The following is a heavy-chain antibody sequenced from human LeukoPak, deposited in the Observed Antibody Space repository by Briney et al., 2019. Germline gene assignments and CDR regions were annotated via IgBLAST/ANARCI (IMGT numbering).Heavy chain of an antibody. CDR3: ARDSLVSRGYSSSWYSI. D-gene: IGHD6-13*01. Sequence: GGSLRLSCAAYGFTFSSSAMNWVRQAPGKGLEWVSSINNVGSHIYYAGSVRGRFTISRDNAKNSLYLQMSSLRAEDTAVYYCARDSLVSRGYSSSWYSIWGQGTLVTVSS. CDR2: INNVGSHI. J-gene: IGHJ4*02. V-gene: IGHV3-21*01. CDR1: GFTFSSSA.